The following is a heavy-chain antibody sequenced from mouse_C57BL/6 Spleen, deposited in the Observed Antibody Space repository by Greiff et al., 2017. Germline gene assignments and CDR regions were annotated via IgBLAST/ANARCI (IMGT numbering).Heavy chain of an antibody. V-gene: IGHV1-15*01. Sequence: SGAELVRPGASVTLSCKASGYTFTNYEMHWVKQTPVHGLEWIGAIDPETGGTAYNQKFKGKAILTADKSSSTAYMELRSLTSEDSAVYYCTYYGSSYVDDYWGQGTTLTVSS. CDR1: GYTFTNYE. CDR3: TYYGSSYVDDY. D-gene: IGHD1-1*01. J-gene: IGHJ2*01. CDR2: IDPETGGT.